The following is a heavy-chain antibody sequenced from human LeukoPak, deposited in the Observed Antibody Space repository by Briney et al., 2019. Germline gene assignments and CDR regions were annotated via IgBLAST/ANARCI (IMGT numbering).Heavy chain of an antibody. V-gene: IGHV4-59*01. CDR1: GGSISAFY. Sequence: SETLSLTCTISGGSISAFYWSWIRQPPGKGLEWIGNIYHSGSTNYNPSLKSRVIMSVDTSKKYFSLKLSSVTGADTAVYYCASFDYGDFWYFDIWGRGALVTVSS. D-gene: IGHD4-17*01. CDR2: IYHSGST. J-gene: IGHJ2*01. CDR3: ASFDYGDFWYFDI.